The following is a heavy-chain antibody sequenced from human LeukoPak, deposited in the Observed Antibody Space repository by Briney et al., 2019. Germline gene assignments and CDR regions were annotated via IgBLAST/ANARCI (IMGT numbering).Heavy chain of an antibody. CDR2: FDPEDGET. CDR1: GYTLTELS. D-gene: IGHD5-18*01. V-gene: IGHV1-24*01. Sequence: GPVKVSCKVSGYTLTELSMHWVRQAPGKGLEWMGGFDPEDGETIYAQKFQGRVTMTEDTSTDTAYMELSSLRSEDTAVYYCATARLWHYGMDVWGQGTTVTVSS. J-gene: IGHJ6*02. CDR3: ATARLWHYGMDV.